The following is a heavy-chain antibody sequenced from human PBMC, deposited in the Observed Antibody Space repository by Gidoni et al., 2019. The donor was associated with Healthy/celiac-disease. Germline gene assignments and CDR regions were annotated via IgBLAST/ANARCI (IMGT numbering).Heavy chain of an antibody. Sequence: EVQLVESGGGLVQPGGSLRLSCAASGFPFSRYWMSWVRQAPGKGLEGVDKKKEDGSEKYYVDSVKGRFTISRDNAKNSLYLQMNSLRAEDTAVYYCARAKLYSSWYDYFDYWGQGTLVTVSS. D-gene: IGHD6-13*01. CDR2: KKEDGSEK. J-gene: IGHJ4*02. CDR1: GFPFSRYW. V-gene: IGHV3-7*03. CDR3: ARAKLYSSWYDYFDY.